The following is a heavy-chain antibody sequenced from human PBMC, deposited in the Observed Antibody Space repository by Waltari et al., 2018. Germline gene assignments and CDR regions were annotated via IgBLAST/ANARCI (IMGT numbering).Heavy chain of an antibody. D-gene: IGHD5-12*01. V-gene: IGHV3-7*01. CDR3: ARTGARWLQFAAFDI. CDR2: INQDGSEE. J-gene: IGHJ3*02. Sequence: EVLLVESGGGLVQTGGSLRLSGAASRFTFGTYWLNWVRQAPGKGLEWVANINQDGSEEYYVDSVKGRFTISRDNAKNSLYLEMKTLRAEDTAIYYCARTGARWLQFAAFDIWGQGTMVTVSS. CDR1: RFTFGTYW.